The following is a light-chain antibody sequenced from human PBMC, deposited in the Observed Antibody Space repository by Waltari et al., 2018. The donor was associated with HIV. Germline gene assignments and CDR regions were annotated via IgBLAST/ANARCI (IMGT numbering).Light chain of an antibody. J-gene: IGKJ4*01. CDR2: DPS. Sequence: AIQLSQSPSSLSASVGDRVTIPCRASQGISSALAWYQQKPGKAPKLLIYDPSSLESGVPSRFSGSGSGADFTLTISSLQPEDFATYYCQQFNSYPALTFGGGTKVEIK. CDR3: QQFNSYPALT. V-gene: IGKV1-13*02. CDR1: QGISSA.